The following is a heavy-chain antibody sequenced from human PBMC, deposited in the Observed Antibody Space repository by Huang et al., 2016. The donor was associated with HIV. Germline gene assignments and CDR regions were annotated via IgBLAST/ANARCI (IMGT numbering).Heavy chain of an antibody. CDR1: GGTFSSYT. Sequence: QVQLVQSGAEVRKPGSSVKVSCKASGGTFSSYTITWVRQAPGQGPEWMGGIIPTFGTTHYTQKFQGRITITADESTSTAYMELSSLRSDDTAVYYCAKESGDIGASIFANAFDVWGRGTMVTVSS. J-gene: IGHJ3*01. CDR2: IIPTFGTT. CDR3: AKESGDIGASIFANAFDV. D-gene: IGHD5-12*01. V-gene: IGHV1-69*13.